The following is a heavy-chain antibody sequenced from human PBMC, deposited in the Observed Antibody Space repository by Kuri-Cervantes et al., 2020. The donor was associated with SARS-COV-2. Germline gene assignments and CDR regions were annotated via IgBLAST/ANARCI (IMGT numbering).Heavy chain of an antibody. CDR1: GFTFSSYG. D-gene: IGHD1-7*01. CDR2: INRDESSR. Sequence: GESLKISCAASGFTFSSYGMHWVRQAPGKGLVWVSRINRDESSRTYADSVKGRFTISRDNAKNTLYLQMDSLRAEDTAVYYCVRDRGVMTGTPILDQWGQGTLVTVSS. V-gene: IGHV3-74*03. CDR3: VRDRGVMTGTPILDQ. J-gene: IGHJ1*01.